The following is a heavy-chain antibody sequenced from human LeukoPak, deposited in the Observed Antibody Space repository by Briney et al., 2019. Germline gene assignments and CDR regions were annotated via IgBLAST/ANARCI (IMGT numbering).Heavy chain of an antibody. D-gene: IGHD3-16*01. Sequence: GGSLRLSCAASGFTFSSYAMHWVRQAPGKGLEWVAVISYDGSNKYYADSVKGRFTFSRDNSKNTLYLQMSSLRAEDTAVYYCARDYDYRGWPWRDYYYYMDVWGKGTTVTVSS. J-gene: IGHJ6*03. CDR2: ISYDGSNK. CDR3: ARDYDYRGWPWRDYYYYMDV. CDR1: GFTFSSYA. V-gene: IGHV3-30*04.